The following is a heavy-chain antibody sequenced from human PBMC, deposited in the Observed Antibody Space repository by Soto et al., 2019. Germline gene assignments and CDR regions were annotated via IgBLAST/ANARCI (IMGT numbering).Heavy chain of an antibody. CDR3: ARDQLYYNDISGRPLNAFDV. D-gene: IGHD3-22*01. CDR2: IWYDGSNK. CDR1: GFTFSSYG. Sequence: GGSLRLSCAASGFTFSSYGMHWVRQAPGKGLEWVAVIWYDGSNKYYADSVKGRFTVSRDNSKSTLYLQMNSLRAEDTAVYYCARDQLYYNDISGRPLNAFDVWGQGTMVTVSS. V-gene: IGHV3-33*01. J-gene: IGHJ3*01.